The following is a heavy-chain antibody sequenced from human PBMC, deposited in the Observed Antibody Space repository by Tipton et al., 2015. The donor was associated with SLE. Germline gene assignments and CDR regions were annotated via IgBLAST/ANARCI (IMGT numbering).Heavy chain of an antibody. Sequence: TLSLTCTVSGGSISSSSYYWGWIRQPPGKGLEWIGSYYYSGSAAYNPSLKSRVTISVDPSKDHFSLRLTSVTAADTAVYYCARGSPTGTTRLDYWGRGTLVTVSS. CDR2: YYYSGSA. CDR1: GGSISSSSYY. J-gene: IGHJ4*02. D-gene: IGHD1-7*01. CDR3: ARGSPTGTTRLDY. V-gene: IGHV4-39*02.